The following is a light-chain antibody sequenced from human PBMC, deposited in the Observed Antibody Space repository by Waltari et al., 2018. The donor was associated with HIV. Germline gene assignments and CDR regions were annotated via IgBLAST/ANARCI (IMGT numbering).Light chain of an antibody. V-gene: IGLV2-8*01. CDR2: EVT. CDR1: SSDIGGF. CDR3: GSYTCAGSPALV. J-gene: IGLJ2*01. Sequence: QSALTQPPSGSGSPGQPATIPCTGTSSDIGGFVSWYQQHSGKAHKLMIYEVTKRPPAFPVPFSVSASSSPASLTFSGPQAEDEADSYYGSYTCAGSPALVFGEGTKLTVL.